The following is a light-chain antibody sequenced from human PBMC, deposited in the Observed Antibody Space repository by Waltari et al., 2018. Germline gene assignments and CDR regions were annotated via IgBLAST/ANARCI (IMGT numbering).Light chain of an antibody. CDR2: RNN. J-gene: IGLJ3*02. CDR3: AVWDDSLSAWV. Sequence: QSVLTQPPSASGTPGQRVTIPCSGSSSNIGSQYVFWYQQLPGTAPNLLSYRNNRRPSGVPGRFSGSKSGTSASLGISGLRSEDEADYHCAVWDDSLSAWVFGGGTKLTVL. CDR1: SSNIGSQY. V-gene: IGLV1-47*01.